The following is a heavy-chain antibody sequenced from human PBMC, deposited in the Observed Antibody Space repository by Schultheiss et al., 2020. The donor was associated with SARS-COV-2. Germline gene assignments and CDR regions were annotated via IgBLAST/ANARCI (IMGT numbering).Heavy chain of an antibody. CDR3: AMRRTYGSGPIDC. CDR1: GFSFDDYA. CDR2: ISSNSGSI. J-gene: IGHJ4*02. Sequence: GGSLRLSCAASGFSFDDYAMYWVRQAPGKGLEWVSGISSNSGSIGYADSVKGRFTISRDSAKNSLYLQMNSLRAEDTALYYCAMRRTYGSGPIDCWGQGTLVTVSS. V-gene: IGHV3-9*01. D-gene: IGHD3-10*01.